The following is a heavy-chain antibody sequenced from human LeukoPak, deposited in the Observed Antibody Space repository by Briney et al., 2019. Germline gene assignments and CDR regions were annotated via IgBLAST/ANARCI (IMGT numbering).Heavy chain of an antibody. V-gene: IGHV3-48*03. CDR2: ISSSGSTI. Sequence: GGSLRLSWAASGFTFGSYEMNWVRQAAGKGLEWVSYISSSGSTIYYADSVKGRFTISRDNAKNSLYLQMNSLRAEDTAAYYCARGAVTYDYWGQGTLVTVSS. D-gene: IGHD4-17*01. CDR3: ARGAVTYDY. J-gene: IGHJ4*02. CDR1: GFTFGSYE.